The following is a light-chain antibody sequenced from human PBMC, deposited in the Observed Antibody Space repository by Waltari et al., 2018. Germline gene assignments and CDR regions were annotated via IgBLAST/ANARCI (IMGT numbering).Light chain of an antibody. CDR1: QSVFHTNDKNY. J-gene: IGKJ2*01. Sequence: DIVMTQSPDSLAVSLGERAVINCKSSQSVFHTNDKNYSAWYQQKPGQPPKLLIYWASTRESGVPDRVSGSGSGTDFTLAISSLQPEDVAVYYCQQYYSSPNTFGQGTKVEIK. CDR2: WAS. CDR3: QQYYSSPNT. V-gene: IGKV4-1*01.